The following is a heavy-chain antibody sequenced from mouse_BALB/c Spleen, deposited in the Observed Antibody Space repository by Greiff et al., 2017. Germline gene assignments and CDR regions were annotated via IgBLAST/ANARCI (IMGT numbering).Heavy chain of an antibody. J-gene: IGHJ1*01. V-gene: IGHV5-17*02. CDR3: ATQYFDV. CDR1: GFTFSSFG. CDR2: ISSGSSTI. Sequence: EVQRVESGGGLVQPGGSRKLSCAVSGFTFSSFGMHWVRQAPEKGLEWVAYISSGSSTIYYADTVKGRFTISRDNPKNTLFLQMTSLRSEDTAMYYCATQYFDVWGAGTTVTVSS.